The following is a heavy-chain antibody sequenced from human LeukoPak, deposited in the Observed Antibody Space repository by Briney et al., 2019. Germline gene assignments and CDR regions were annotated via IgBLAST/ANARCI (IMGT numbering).Heavy chain of an antibody. D-gene: IGHD5-18*01. CDR3: ARDTAMDSYYSDY. CDR1: AYTFTGYY. J-gene: IGHJ4*02. Sequence: ASMKVSCKASAYTFTGYYMHWVRQAPGQGLEWMGWINPNSGVTNHAQKFQGRVTMTRDTSTSTAYMDLSRLRSDDTAVYYCARDTAMDSYYSDYWGQGTPVTVSS. V-gene: IGHV1-2*02. CDR2: INPNSGVT.